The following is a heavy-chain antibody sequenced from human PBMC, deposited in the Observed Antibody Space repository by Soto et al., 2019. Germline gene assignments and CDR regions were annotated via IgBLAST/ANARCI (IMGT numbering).Heavy chain of an antibody. V-gene: IGHV2-5*02. CDR1: GFSLSTSGGS. CDR3: AHRRGGMYY. D-gene: IGHD3-16*01. CDR2: IYWDDDK. Sequence: QITLKESGPTLVKPTQTLTLTCTFSGFSLSTSGGSVGWIRQPPGKALEWLALIYWDDDKRYSPSLKSRLTITKDTSKNQVVLTVTNMDPVDTATYYCAHRRGGMYYWGQGALVTVSS. J-gene: IGHJ4*02.